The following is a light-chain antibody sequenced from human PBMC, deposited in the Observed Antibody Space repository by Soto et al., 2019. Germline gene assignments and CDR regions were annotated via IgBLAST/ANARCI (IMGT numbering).Light chain of an antibody. Sequence: EFVLTQSPGTLSLSPGERATLSCRASQTVRNNYLAWYQQKPGQAPRLLIYGASSRATGIPDRFSGSGSGTDFSLTISRLEPEDFAIYHCQLYGSSLTFGQGTKVDIK. J-gene: IGKJ1*01. CDR1: QTVRNNY. CDR2: GAS. V-gene: IGKV3-20*01. CDR3: QLYGSSLT.